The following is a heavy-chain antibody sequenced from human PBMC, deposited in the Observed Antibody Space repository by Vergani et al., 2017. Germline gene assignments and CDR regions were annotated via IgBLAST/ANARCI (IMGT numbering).Heavy chain of an antibody. D-gene: IGHD2-2*03. V-gene: IGHV3-23*01. CDR1: GFTFSSYA. Sequence: EVQLLESGGGLVQPGGSLRLSCAASGFTFSSYAMSWVRQAPGKGLEWVSAISGSGGSTYYADSVKGRFTISRDNSKNTLYLQMNSLRAEDTAVYYCAKDSRYGYCSSTSCTFDYWGQGTLVTVSS. CDR2: ISGSGGST. CDR3: AKDSRYGYCSSTSCTFDY. J-gene: IGHJ4*02.